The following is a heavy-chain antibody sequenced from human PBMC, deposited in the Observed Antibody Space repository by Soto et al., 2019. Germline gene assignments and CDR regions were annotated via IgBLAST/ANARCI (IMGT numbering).Heavy chain of an antibody. J-gene: IGHJ5*02. CDR1: GFTFSNYW. CDR3: TRDPGRNWFDP. CDR2: IKGDESMT. Sequence: PGGSLRLSCAASGFTFSNYWMHWVRQAPGEGLVWVSRIKGDESMTNYADSVKGRFTISRDNAKNTLYLQMNSLRVEDTAVYYCTRDPGRNWFDPWGQGTQVTVSS. V-gene: IGHV3-74*01.